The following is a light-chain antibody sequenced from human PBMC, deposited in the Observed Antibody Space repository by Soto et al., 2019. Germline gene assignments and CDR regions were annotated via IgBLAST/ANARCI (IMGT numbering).Light chain of an antibody. CDR2: DVS. J-gene: IGLJ2*01. CDR3: SSYTSSSTLA. V-gene: IGLV2-14*03. Sequence: QSALTQPASVSGSPGQSIAISCTGTSSDVGGYNYVSWYQQHPGKAPKLIIYDVSSRPSGVSDRFSGSKSVHTASLTISGLQAEDEADYYCSSYTSSSTLAFGGGTKLTVL. CDR1: SSDVGGYNY.